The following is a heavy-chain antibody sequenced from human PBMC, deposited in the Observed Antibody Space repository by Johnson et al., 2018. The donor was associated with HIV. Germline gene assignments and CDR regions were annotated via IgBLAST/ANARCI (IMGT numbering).Heavy chain of an antibody. CDR3: VGGLLWFGELLEAFDI. V-gene: IGHV3-30*03. D-gene: IGHD3-10*01. CDR1: GFTFSSYW. Sequence: HVQLVESGGGLVQPGGSLRLSCAASGFTFSSYWMSWVRQAPGKGPEWVAVISYDGSNKYYADSVKGRFTISRDNSKNTLYLQMTSLRAEDTAVYYCVGGLLWFGELLEAFDIWGQGTMVTVS. J-gene: IGHJ3*02. CDR2: ISYDGSNK.